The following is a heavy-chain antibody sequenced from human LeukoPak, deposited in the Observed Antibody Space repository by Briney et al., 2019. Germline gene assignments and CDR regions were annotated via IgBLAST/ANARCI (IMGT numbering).Heavy chain of an antibody. V-gene: IGHV4-34*01. CDR1: GGSFSGYY. D-gene: IGHD3-3*01. J-gene: IGHJ5*02. CDR2: ITRTGRI. Sequence: SETLSLTCAVYGGSFSGYYWSWIRQPPEKGLDWIGEITRTGRINYNPALKGRVTMSLDTSKNQFSLELSSMTAADTAVYYCASPHYDFWSGPLNWFDPWGQGTLVTVSS. CDR3: ASPHYDFWSGPLNWFDP.